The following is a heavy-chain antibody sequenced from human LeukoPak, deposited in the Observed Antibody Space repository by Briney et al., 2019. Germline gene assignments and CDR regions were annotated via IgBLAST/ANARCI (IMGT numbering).Heavy chain of an antibody. Sequence: PSETLSLTCTVSGGSISSYYWSWIRQPPGKGLEWIGYIYYSGSTNYNPSLKSRVTISVDTSKNQFSLKLSSVTAADTAVYYCARVGYYDSSGYYDSWGQGTLVTVSS. D-gene: IGHD3-22*01. J-gene: IGHJ5*02. CDR3: ARVGYYDSSGYYDS. CDR2: IYYSGST. V-gene: IGHV4-59*01. CDR1: GGSISSYY.